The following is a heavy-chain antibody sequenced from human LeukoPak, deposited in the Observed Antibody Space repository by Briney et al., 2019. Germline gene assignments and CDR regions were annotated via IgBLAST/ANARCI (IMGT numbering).Heavy chain of an antibody. J-gene: IGHJ4*02. Sequence: GGSLRLSCAASGFTFDDYAMSWVRQAPGKGLEWVSSISGSGGSTHYADSVKGRFTTSRDKTKNTLYLQMNSLRAEDTAVYYCAKSAYYDASGYYREYYFDYWGQGTLVTVSS. CDR1: GFTFDDYA. CDR3: AKSAYYDASGYYREYYFDY. CDR2: ISGSGGST. V-gene: IGHV3-23*01. D-gene: IGHD3-22*01.